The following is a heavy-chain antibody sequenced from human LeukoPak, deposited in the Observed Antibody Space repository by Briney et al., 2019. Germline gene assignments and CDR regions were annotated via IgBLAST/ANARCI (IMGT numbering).Heavy chain of an antibody. CDR2: ISAYNGNT. CDR3: ARFLEWLFHFDY. Sequence: AASVTVSCTASGYTFTSYGISWVRQAPGQGLEWMGWISAYNGNTNYAQKLQGRVTMTTDTSTSTAYMELRSLRSDDTAVYYCARFLEWLFHFDYWGQGTLVTVSS. D-gene: IGHD3-3*01. J-gene: IGHJ4*02. CDR1: GYTFTSYG. V-gene: IGHV1-18*01.